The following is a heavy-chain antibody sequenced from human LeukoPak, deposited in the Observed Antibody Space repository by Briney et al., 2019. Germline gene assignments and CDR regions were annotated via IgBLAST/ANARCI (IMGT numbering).Heavy chain of an antibody. CDR2: VNHSGNT. CDR1: GGSFSGYY. V-gene: IGHV4-34*01. D-gene: IGHD1-14*01. J-gene: IGHJ5*02. CDR3: SRGLRTGRINWFDP. Sequence: SETLSLTCAVYGGSFSGYYWSWIRQPPGKGLEWIGEVNHSGNTNYNPSLKSRVTISVDTSKNQISLKLSSVTAADTAEYCCSRGLRTGRINWFDPWGQGTPVTVSS.